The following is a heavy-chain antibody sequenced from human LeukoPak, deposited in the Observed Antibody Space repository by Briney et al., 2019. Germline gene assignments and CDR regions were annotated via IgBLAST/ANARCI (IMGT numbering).Heavy chain of an antibody. D-gene: IGHD3-3*01. CDR1: GGSFSGYY. J-gene: IGHJ6*03. Sequence: SGTLSLTCAVYGGSFSGYYWSWIRQPPGKGLEWIGEINHRGSTNYNPSLKSRVTISVDTSKNQFSLKLSSVTAADTAVYYCARALSDFSPPSYYMDVWGKGATGTVS. V-gene: IGHV4-34*01. CDR3: ARALSDFSPPSYYMDV. CDR2: INHRGST.